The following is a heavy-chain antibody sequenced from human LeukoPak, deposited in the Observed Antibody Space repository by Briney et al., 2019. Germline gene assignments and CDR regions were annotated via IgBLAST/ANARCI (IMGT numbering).Heavy chain of an antibody. J-gene: IGHJ4*02. CDR2: IYSGGTT. D-gene: IGHD5-18*01. CDR1: GLTVSTNC. V-gene: IGHV3-53*04. Sequence: GGSLRLSCAASGLTVSTNCMTWVRQAPGKGLEWVSTIYSGGTTYYADSVMGRFTISRHNSRNTLYLQMNSLRAEDTAVYYCARVDTVMAYYFDLWGQGTLVTVSS. CDR3: ARVDTVMAYYFDL.